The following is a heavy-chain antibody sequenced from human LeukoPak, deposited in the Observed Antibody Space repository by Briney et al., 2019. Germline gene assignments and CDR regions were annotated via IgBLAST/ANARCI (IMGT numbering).Heavy chain of an antibody. D-gene: IGHD6-13*01. CDR3: VRGPAAAAVRWYFDL. V-gene: IGHV4-34*01. J-gene: IGHJ2*01. CDR2: INHSGST. CDR1: GGSFSGYY. Sequence: SETLSLTCAVYGGSFSGYYWSWIRQPPGKGLEWIGEINHSGSTNYNPSLKSRVTISVDTSKNQFSLKLNSVTAADTAVYYCVRGPAAAAVRWYFDLWGRGTLVTVSS.